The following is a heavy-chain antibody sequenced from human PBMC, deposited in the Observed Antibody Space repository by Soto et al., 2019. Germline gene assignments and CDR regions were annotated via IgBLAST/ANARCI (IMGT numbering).Heavy chain of an antibody. V-gene: IGHV4-34*01. J-gene: IGHJ4*02. CDR2: INHSGST. CDR3: ASYRGALYFES. CDR1: GGSFSGYY. Sequence: PSETLSLTCAVYGGSFSGYYWSWIRQPPGKGLEWIGEINHSGSTNYNPSLKSRVTISVDTSKNQFSLKLSSVTVADTAVYYCASYRGALYFESWGPGILVTVSS. D-gene: IGHD3-16*01.